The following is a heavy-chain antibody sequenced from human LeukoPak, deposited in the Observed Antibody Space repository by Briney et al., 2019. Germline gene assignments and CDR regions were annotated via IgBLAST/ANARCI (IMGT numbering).Heavy chain of an antibody. CDR2: ISGSGGST. CDR1: GFTFSSYA. D-gene: IGHD6-19*01. Sequence: GGSLRLSCAASGFTFSSYAMSWVRRAPGKGLEWVSAISGSGGSTYYADSVKGRFTISRDNSKNTLYLQMNSLRAEDTAVYYCARDRGSGWYAFDYWGQGTLVTVSS. CDR3: ARDRGSGWYAFDY. V-gene: IGHV3-23*01. J-gene: IGHJ4*02.